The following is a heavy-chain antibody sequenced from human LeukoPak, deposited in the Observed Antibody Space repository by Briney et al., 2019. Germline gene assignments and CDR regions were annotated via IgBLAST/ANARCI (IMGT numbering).Heavy chain of an antibody. CDR2: INHSGST. CDR3: ARVGGVAATSYYYYYMDV. J-gene: IGHJ6*03. V-gene: IGHV4-34*01. Sequence: SETLSLTCAVYGGSFSGYYWSWIRQPPGKGLEWIGEINHSGSTNYNPSLKSRVTISVDTSKNQFSLKLSSVTAADTAVYYCARVGGVAATSYYYYYMDVWGKGTTVTVSS. D-gene: IGHD2-15*01. CDR1: GGSFSGYY.